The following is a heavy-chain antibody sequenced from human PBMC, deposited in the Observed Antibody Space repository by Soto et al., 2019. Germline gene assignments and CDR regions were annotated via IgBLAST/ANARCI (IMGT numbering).Heavy chain of an antibody. CDR2: INAGNGNT. V-gene: IGHV1-3*05. CDR3: ARAVGAVAGTDY. CDR1: GYTFTSYA. D-gene: IGHD6-19*01. J-gene: IGHJ4*02. Sequence: QVQLVQSGAEEKKPGASVKVSCKASGYTFTSYAMHWVRQAPGQRLEWMGWINAGNGNTKYSQKFQGRVTITRDTSASTAYMELSSLRSEDTAVYYCARAVGAVAGTDYWGQGTLVTVSS.